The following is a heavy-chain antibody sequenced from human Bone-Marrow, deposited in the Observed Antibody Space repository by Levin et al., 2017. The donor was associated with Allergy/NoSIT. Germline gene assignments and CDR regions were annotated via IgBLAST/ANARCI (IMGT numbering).Heavy chain of an antibody. D-gene: IGHD6-13*01. Sequence: GGSLRLSCAASGFTFSSYAMGWVRQAPGEGPEWVASISSSGVDTYFADSVKGRFTISRDNSKSALYLQMSSLRADEPAVYYCAKDFGATAGYWFDPWGQGTVVIVSS. J-gene: IGHJ5*02. V-gene: IGHV3-23*01. CDR1: GFTFSSYA. CDR2: ISSSGVDT. CDR3: AKDFGATAGYWFDP.